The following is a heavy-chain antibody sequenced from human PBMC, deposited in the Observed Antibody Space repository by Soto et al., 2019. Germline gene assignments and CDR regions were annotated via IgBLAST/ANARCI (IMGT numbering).Heavy chain of an antibody. CDR1: GGSFSGYY. V-gene: IGHV4-34*01. CDR3: ARGGGDFWSGYYRGALGYYYGMDV. CDR2: INHSGST. Sequence: SETLSLACAVYGGSFSGYYWSWIRQPPGKGLEWIGEINHSGSTNYNPSLKSRVTISVDTSKNQFSLKLSSVTAADTAVYYCARGGGDFWSGYYRGALGYYYGMDVWGQGTTVTVSS. D-gene: IGHD3-3*01. J-gene: IGHJ6*02.